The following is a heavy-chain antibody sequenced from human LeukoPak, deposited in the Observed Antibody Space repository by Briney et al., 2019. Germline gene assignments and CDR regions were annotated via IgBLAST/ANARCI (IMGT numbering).Heavy chain of an antibody. V-gene: IGHV3-13*01. D-gene: IGHD2-2*01. Sequence: PGGSLRLSCAASGFTFSSYDMHWVRQATGKGLEWVSAIGTAGDTYYPGSVKGRFTISRENAKNSLYLQMNSLRAGDTAVYYCARACSSTSCSPDYYYYGMDVWGQGTTVTVSS. CDR3: ARACSSTSCSPDYYYYGMDV. CDR2: IGTAGDT. CDR1: GFTFSSYD. J-gene: IGHJ6*02.